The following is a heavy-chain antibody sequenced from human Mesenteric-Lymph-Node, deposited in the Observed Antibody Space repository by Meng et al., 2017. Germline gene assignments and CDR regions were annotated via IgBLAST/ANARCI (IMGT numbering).Heavy chain of an antibody. Sequence: GSLRLSCTVSSGSVSSASHYWNWIRKSPGRGLEWIGYIYYSGNTNYNPSLKSRVTVSVDTSKNQFSLKLSSVTAADTAVYYCARGGGSPFWYWGQGTLVTVSS. D-gene: IGHD1-26*01. CDR2: IYYSGNT. V-gene: IGHV4-61*01. J-gene: IGHJ4*02. CDR3: ARGGGSPFWY. CDR1: SGSVSSASHY.